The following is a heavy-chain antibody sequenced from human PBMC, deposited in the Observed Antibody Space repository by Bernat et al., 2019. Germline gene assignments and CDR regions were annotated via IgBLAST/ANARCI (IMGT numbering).Heavy chain of an antibody. CDR2: ISYDGSNK. V-gene: IGHV3-30*01. CDR1: GFTFSSYA. D-gene: IGHD1-26*01. CDR3: ARDGGESYYHEFDL. Sequence: QVQLVESGGGVVQPGRSLRLSCAASGFTFSSYAMHWVRQAPGKGLEWVAVISYDGSNKYYADSVKGRFTISRDNSKNTLYLQMNSLRAEDTAVYYCARDGGESYYHEFDLWGRGTLVTVSS. J-gene: IGHJ2*01.